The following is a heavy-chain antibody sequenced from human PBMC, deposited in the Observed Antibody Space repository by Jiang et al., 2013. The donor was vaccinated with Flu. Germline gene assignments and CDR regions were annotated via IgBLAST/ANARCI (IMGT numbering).Heavy chain of an antibody. Sequence: GLVKPSQTLSLTCTVSGGSISSGGYYWSWIRQHPGKGLEWIGYIYYSGSTYYNPSLKSRVTISVDTSKNQFSLKLSSVTAADTAVYYCASGGYDFWSGINMNYYYGMDVWGQGTTVTVSS. CDR1: GGSISSGGYY. CDR2: IYYSGST. J-gene: IGHJ6*02. CDR3: ASGGYDFWSGINMNYYYGMDV. V-gene: IGHV4-31*03. D-gene: IGHD3-3*01.